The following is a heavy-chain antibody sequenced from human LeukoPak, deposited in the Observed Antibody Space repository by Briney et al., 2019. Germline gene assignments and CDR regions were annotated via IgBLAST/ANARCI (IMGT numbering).Heavy chain of an antibody. J-gene: IGHJ4*02. Sequence: PGGSLRLSCAASGFTVSSNYMSWVRQAPGKGLEWVSVIYSGGSTYYADSVKGRFTISRDNSMNTLYLQMNSLRAEDTAVYYCARVSNYYDSSGYSSLIDYWGQGTLVTVSS. CDR1: GFTVSSNY. CDR2: IYSGGST. D-gene: IGHD3-22*01. V-gene: IGHV3-66*01. CDR3: ARVSNYYDSSGYSSLIDY.